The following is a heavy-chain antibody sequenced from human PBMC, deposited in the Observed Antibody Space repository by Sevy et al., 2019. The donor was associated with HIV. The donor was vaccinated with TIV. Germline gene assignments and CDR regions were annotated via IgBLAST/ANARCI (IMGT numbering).Heavy chain of an antibody. CDR3: ARDWGVGNYRAMDV. V-gene: IGHV3-53*01. Sequence: GGYLRLSCAASGFTISSIYINWVRQAPGKGLEWVSVIYSGGGTYYADSVKGRFTISRDDSENTVYLQMTSLRVEDTAVYYCARDWGVGNYRAMDVWGQGTTVTVSS. J-gene: IGHJ6*02. CDR2: IYSGGGT. CDR1: GFTISSIY. D-gene: IGHD3-16*01.